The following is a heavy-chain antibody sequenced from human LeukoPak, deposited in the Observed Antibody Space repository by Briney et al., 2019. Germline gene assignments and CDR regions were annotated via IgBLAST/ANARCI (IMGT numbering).Heavy chain of an antibody. V-gene: IGHV3-23*01. CDR2: ISGSGGST. Sequence: PGGSLRLSCAASGFTFSSYAMSWVRQAPGKGLEWVSAISGSGGSTYYADSVKGRFTISRDNSKNTLYLQMNSLRAEDTAVYYCAKMGETYYDILTGKRDWFDPWGQGTLVTVSS. CDR3: AKMGETYYDILTGKRDWFDP. J-gene: IGHJ5*02. D-gene: IGHD3-9*01. CDR1: GFTFSSYA.